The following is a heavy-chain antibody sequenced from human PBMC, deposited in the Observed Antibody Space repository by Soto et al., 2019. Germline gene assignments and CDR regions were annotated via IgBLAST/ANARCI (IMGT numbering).Heavy chain of an antibody. D-gene: IGHD3-3*01. CDR2: ISYDGSNK. Sequence: PGGSLRLSCAASGFTFSSYGMHWVRQAPGKGLEWVAVISYDGSNKYYADSVKGRFTISRDNSKNTLYLQMNSLRAEDTAVYYCAKDQVLRGTLYYGMDVWGQGTTVTVSS. V-gene: IGHV3-30*18. CDR3: AKDQVLRGTLYYGMDV. CDR1: GFTFSSYG. J-gene: IGHJ6*02.